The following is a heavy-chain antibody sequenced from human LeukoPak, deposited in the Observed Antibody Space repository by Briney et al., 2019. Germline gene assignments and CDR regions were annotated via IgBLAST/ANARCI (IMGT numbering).Heavy chain of an antibody. CDR1: GFTVSSTY. V-gene: IGHV3-53*01. CDR3: ASRHCSGGGCYFAGADPFDY. Sequence: GGSLRLPCAASGFTVSSTYMSWVRQAPGKGLEWVSVIYSGGNIYYIDSVKGRFTISRDTSKNTLYLQMNSLRVEDTAVYFCASRHCSGGGCYFAGADPFDYWGQGTLVTVSS. CDR2: IYSGGNI. J-gene: IGHJ4*02. D-gene: IGHD2-15*01.